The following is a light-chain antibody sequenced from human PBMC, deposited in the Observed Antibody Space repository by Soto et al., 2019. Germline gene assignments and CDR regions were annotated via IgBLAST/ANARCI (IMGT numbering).Light chain of an antibody. CDR2: GAS. CDR3: QHDYNLLT. V-gene: IGKV3D-15*01. J-gene: IGKJ4*01. CDR1: QSVGSN. Sequence: EIVMTQSPVTLSVSPGERATLSCRASQSVGSNLAWYQQKPGQAPRLLIYGASNRATGIPARFSGSGSGTDFTLTVSSLQPEDFAVYYCQHDYNLLTFGGGTKVGIK.